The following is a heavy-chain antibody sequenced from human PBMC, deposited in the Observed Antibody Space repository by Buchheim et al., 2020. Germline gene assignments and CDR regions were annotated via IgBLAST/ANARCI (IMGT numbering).Heavy chain of an antibody. CDR1: GGSVSSGGYS. CDR3: ARGYYYDSSGYYYLSWFDP. J-gene: IGHJ5*02. Sequence: QLQLQESGSGLVKPSQTLSLTCAVSGGSVSSGGYSWSWIRQPPGKGLEWIGYIYHSGSTYYNPSLKSRVNISVDRSKNQFSLKLSSVTAADTAVYYCARGYYYDSSGYYYLSWFDPWGQGTL. CDR2: IYHSGST. D-gene: IGHD3-22*01. V-gene: IGHV4-30-2*01.